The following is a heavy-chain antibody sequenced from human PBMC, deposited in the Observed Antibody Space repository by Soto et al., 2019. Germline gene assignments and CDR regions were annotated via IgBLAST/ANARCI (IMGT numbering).Heavy chain of an antibody. J-gene: IGHJ4*02. CDR2: IYYSGST. D-gene: IGHD4-17*01. V-gene: IGHV4-59*08. CDR3: ARRYGRYFDF. Sequence: QVQLQESGPGLVKPSETLSLTCTVSGGSISSYYWSWIRQPPGKGLEWIGYIYYSGSTDYNPSLTSRVTISVDTSKNQFPLKLSSVTAADTAVYYCARRYGRYFDFWGQGTLVTVSS. CDR1: GGSISSYY.